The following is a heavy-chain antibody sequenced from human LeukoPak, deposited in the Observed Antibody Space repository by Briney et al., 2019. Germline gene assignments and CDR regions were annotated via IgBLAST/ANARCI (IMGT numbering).Heavy chain of an antibody. CDR3: ARVLAYCSSTSCHDY. J-gene: IGHJ4*02. CDR2: ISAYNGNT. CDR1: GYTFTNYG. V-gene: IGHV1-18*01. D-gene: IGHD2-2*01. Sequence: ASVKVSCKASGYTFTNYGVSWVRQAPGQGLEWMGWISAYNGNTDYAQKLQGRVTMTTDTSTSIAYMELRSLRSDDTAVYYCARVLAYCSSTSCHDYWGQGTLVTVYS.